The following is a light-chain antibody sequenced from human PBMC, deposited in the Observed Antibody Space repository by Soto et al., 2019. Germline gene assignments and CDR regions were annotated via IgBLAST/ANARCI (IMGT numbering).Light chain of an antibody. Sequence: EIVLTQSPGTLSLSPGERATLSCRASQSVTSPFLAWYQQKPGQPPRLLIYSTSGRATGIPDRFSGSGSGTDFTLTISRLEPEDFAVYYCQQRSNWRTTFGQGTRLEIK. CDR2: STS. V-gene: IGKV3D-20*02. J-gene: IGKJ5*01. CDR3: QQRSNWRTT. CDR1: QSVTSPF.